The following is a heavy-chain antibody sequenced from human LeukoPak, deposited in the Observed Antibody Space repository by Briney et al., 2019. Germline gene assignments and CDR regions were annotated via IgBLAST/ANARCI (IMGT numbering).Heavy chain of an antibody. D-gene: IGHD5-12*01. CDR2: ISGSGDST. Sequence: PGGSLRLSCEASGFTFRTYAMSWVRQAPGKGLEWVSAISGSGDSTYHADSVKGRFTISRDNSKNTLYLQMNSLRAEDTAIYYCAKEAGYSGYDYPDYWGQGTLVTVSS. CDR3: AKEAGYSGYDYPDY. J-gene: IGHJ4*02. V-gene: IGHV3-23*01. CDR1: GFTFRTYA.